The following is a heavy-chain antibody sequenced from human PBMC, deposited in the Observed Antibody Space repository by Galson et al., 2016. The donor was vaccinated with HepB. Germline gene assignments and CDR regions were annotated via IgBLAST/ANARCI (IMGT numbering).Heavy chain of an antibody. J-gene: IGHJ6*02. V-gene: IGHV3-33*05. CDR2: ISYDGSSK. D-gene: IGHD5-18*01. CDR1: GFTFSNYG. CDR3: ARPRLGIQTWSKYYYYGFDV. Sequence: SLRLSCAASGFTFSNYGMHWVRQAPGKGLEWVAVISYDGSSKYHADSVKGRFTISRDNSKNTLYLQMNSLRAEDTAVYYCARPRLGIQTWSKYYYYGFDVWGQGTTVTVSS.